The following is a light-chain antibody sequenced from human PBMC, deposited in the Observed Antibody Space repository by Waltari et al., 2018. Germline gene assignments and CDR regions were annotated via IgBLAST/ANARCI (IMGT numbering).Light chain of an antibody. Sequence: QSVLTHPPSASGTSGQRDTTSSSGRSSHIGSNPVHWYQQLPGTAPELPIYSNKQRPSGVPDRFSGSKSGTSASLAISGLQSEDEADYYCAAWDDSLNGFYVFGTGTKVTVL. J-gene: IGLJ1*01. CDR2: SNK. CDR3: AAWDDSLNGFYV. CDR1: SSHIGSNP. V-gene: IGLV1-44*01.